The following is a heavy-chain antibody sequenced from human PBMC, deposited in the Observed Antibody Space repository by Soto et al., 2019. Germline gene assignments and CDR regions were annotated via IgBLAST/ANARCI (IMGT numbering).Heavy chain of an antibody. CDR2: IYYSGST. CDR3: ARRSRTTYCGGDCYDN. CDR1: GGSISSYY. Sequence: SETLSLTCTVSGGSISSYYWSWIRQPPGKGLEWIGYIYYSGSTNYNPSLKSRVTISVDTSKNQFSLKLSSVTAADTAVYYCARRSRTTYCGGDCYDNWGQGTLVTVSS. D-gene: IGHD2-21*01. V-gene: IGHV4-59*08. J-gene: IGHJ4*02.